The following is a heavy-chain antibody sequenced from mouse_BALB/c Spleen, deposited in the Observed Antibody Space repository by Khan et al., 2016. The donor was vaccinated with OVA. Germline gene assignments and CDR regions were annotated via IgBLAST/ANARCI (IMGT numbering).Heavy chain of an antibody. CDR1: GYSFTGYT. V-gene: IGHV1-18*01. D-gene: IGHD2-14*01. CDR3: ARECYRYDGAWFAY. CDR2: INPYNGGT. J-gene: IGHJ3*01. Sequence: VQLQQSGPELVKLGASMKISCKASGYSFTGYTMNWVKQSHGKNLEWIGLINPYNGGTSYNQKFKGKATLTVDKSSSTAYMELLSLTSEDSAVYYCARECYRYDGAWFAYWGQGTLVTVSA.